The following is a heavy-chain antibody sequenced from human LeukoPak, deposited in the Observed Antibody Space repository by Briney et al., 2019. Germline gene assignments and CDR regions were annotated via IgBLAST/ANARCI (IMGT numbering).Heavy chain of an antibody. V-gene: IGHV3-48*03. D-gene: IGHD3-22*01. CDR2: ISSSGSTI. J-gene: IGHJ4*02. CDR1: GFTFSSYE. Sequence: GGSLRLSCAASGFTFSSYEMNWVRQAPGKGLEWVSYISSSGSTIYYADSVKGRFTISRDNAKNSLYLQMNSLRAEDTAVYYCASYDTFRYYFDYWGQGTLVTVSS. CDR3: ASYDTFRYYFDY.